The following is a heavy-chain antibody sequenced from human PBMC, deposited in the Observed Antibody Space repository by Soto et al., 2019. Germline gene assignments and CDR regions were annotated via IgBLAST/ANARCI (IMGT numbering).Heavy chain of an antibody. CDR1: GGSISGGVHS. CDR2: IFDSGST. J-gene: IGHJ2*01. V-gene: IGHV4-30-4*01. D-gene: IGHD2-8*01. CDR3: HRATMPMTNDWYFDL. Sequence: PSETLSLTCTVSGGSISGGVHSWSWIRQPPGKGLEWIGHIFDSGSTYYNPSLKSRLTISVDTSKNQFSLRLSSVTAADTAVYYCHRATMPMTNDWYFDLWGRGTLVNVS.